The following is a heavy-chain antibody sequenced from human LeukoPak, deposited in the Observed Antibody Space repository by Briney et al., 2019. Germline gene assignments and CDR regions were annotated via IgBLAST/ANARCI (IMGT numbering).Heavy chain of an antibody. D-gene: IGHD2-15*01. CDR3: PRVRVYCSGGGCYGYYYYRMDV. CDR1: GGSISSGDYY. CDR2: IYYSGST. V-gene: IGHV4-30-4*01. Sequence: SETLSLTCTVSGGSISSGDYYWSWIRQPPGKGLEWIGYIYYSGSTYYNPSLKSRVTISVDTSKNQFSLKLSSVTAADTAVYYCPRVRVYCSGGGCYGYYYYRMDVWGQGTTVTVSS. J-gene: IGHJ6*02.